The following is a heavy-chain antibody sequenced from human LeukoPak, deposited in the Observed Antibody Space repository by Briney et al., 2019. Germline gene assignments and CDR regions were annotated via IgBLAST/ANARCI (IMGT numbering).Heavy chain of an antibody. J-gene: IGHJ4*02. CDR3: AKGDTILDS. D-gene: IGHD3-3*01. Sequence: PGGSLRLSCAASGFTVSSKYLSWVRQAPGKGLEWVSVIYMGGSTYYADSVRGRFTISRDNSKNTLYLQMNSLRAEDTAVYYCAKGDTILDSWGQGTLVIVSS. V-gene: IGHV3-66*01. CDR1: GFTVSSKY. CDR2: IYMGGST.